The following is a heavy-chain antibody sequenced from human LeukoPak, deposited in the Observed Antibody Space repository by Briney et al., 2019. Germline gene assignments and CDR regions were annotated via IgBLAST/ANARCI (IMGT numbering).Heavy chain of an antibody. CDR3: ATWALWSGYNWFDP. V-gene: IGHV1-24*01. CDR2: FDPEVGET. CDR1: GYTLTELS. D-gene: IGHD3-10*01. Sequence: ASVKVSCKVSGYTLTELSMHWVRQAPGKGLEWMGGFDPEVGETIYAQKFQGRVTMTEDTSTDTAYMELSSLRSEDTSVYYCATWALWSGYNWFDPWGQGTLVTVSS. J-gene: IGHJ5*02.